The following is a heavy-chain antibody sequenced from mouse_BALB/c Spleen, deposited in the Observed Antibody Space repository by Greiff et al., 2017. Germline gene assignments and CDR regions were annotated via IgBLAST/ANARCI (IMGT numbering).Heavy chain of an antibody. CDR3: AREKVPYAMDY. V-gene: IGHV2-9*02. Sequence: VQLKESGPGLVAPSQSLSITCTVSGFSLTSYGVHWVRQPPGKGLEWLGVIWAGGSTNYNSALMSRLSISKDNSKSQVFLKMNSLQTDDTAMYYCAREKVPYAMDYWGQGTSVTVSS. J-gene: IGHJ4*01. CDR2: IWAGGST. CDR1: GFSLTSYG.